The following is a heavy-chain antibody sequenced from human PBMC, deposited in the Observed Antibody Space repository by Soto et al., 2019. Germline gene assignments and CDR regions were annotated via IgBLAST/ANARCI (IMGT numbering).Heavy chain of an antibody. CDR1: GVSISSYF. CDR3: ARVLTGNWFDP. CDR2: IYYTGST. Sequence: PSETLSLTCTVSGVSISSYFWSWIRQPPGKGLEWIGYIYYTGSTYYNPSLKSRVAISVDTSKNQFSLKLSSMTAADTAVYYCARVLTGNWFDPWGQGTLVTVSS. V-gene: IGHV4-59*01. J-gene: IGHJ5*02.